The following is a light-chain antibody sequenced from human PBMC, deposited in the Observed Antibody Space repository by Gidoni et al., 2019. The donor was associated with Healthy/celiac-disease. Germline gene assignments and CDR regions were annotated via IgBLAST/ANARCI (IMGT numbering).Light chain of an antibody. CDR1: SSDVGGYSY. V-gene: IGLV2-11*01. CDR2: DVS. J-gene: IGLJ3*02. Sequence: QPALTQPRSVPGAPGQSVTISCTGISSDVGGYSYVSWYQQHPGKAPKLMIYDVSKRPSVVPDRFSGSKSGNTASLTISGLQAEDEADYYCCSYAGSWVFGGGTKLTVL. CDR3: CSYAGSWV.